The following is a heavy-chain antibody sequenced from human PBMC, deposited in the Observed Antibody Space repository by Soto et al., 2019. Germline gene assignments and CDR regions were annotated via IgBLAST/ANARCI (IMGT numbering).Heavy chain of an antibody. J-gene: IGHJ5*02. CDR1: GGSFSGYY. CDR2: INHSGST. D-gene: IGHD5-18*01. Sequence: SETLSLTCAVYGGSFSGYYWSWIRQPPGKGLEWIGEINHSGSTNYNPSLKSRVTISVDTSKNQFSLKLSSVTAADTAVYYCASLRGYSYGSNWFDPWGQG. CDR3: ASLRGYSYGSNWFDP. V-gene: IGHV4-34*01.